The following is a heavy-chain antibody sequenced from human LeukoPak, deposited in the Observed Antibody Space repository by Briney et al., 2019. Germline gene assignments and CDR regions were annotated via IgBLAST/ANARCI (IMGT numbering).Heavy chain of an antibody. Sequence: ASVKVSCKASGGTFSSYAISWVRQAPGRGLEWMGGIIPIFGTANYAQKFQGRVTITTDESTSTAYMELSSLRSEDTAVYYCARGAEMATISPPHFFDYWGQGTLVTVSS. D-gene: IGHD5-24*01. CDR1: GGTFSSYA. J-gene: IGHJ4*02. CDR3: ARGAEMATISPPHFFDY. CDR2: IIPIFGTA. V-gene: IGHV1-69*05.